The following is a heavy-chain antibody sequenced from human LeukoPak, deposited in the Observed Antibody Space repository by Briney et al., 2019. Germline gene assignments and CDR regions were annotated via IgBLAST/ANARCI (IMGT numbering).Heavy chain of an antibody. J-gene: IGHJ1*01. V-gene: IGHV4-39*01. Sequence: SETLSLTCTVSGGSISSSSYYWGWIRQPPGKGLEWIGSIYYSGSTNYNPSLKSRVTISVDTSKNQFSLKLSSVTAADTAVYYCARHGGSGSYYVNFQHWGQGTLVTVSS. CDR3: ARHGGSGSYYVNFQH. D-gene: IGHD1-26*01. CDR1: GGSISSSSYY. CDR2: IYYSGST.